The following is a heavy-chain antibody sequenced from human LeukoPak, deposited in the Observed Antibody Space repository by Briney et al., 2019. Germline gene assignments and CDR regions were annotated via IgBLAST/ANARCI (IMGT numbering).Heavy chain of an antibody. D-gene: IGHD3-10*01. CDR2: IRYNGNNQ. CDR1: GFTFNNYG. CDR3: AKDSAFYYIDV. V-gene: IGHV3-30*02. Sequence: GGSLRLSCAASGFTFNNYGMHWVRQAPGKGLEWVAFIRYNGNNQYYADSVKGRFTISRDNSKNTLYLQMNSLKGDDTAVYYCAKDSAFYYIDVWGKGTTVTISS. J-gene: IGHJ6*03.